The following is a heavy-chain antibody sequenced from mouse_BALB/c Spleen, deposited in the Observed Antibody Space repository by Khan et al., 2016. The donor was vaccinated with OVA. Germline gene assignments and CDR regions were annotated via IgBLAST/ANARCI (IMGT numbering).Heavy chain of an antibody. CDR1: GFHIKDTY. CDR3: SDSLLLYSLDY. D-gene: IGHD1-2*01. J-gene: IGHJ4*01. V-gene: IGHV14-3*02. CDR2: IDPANGNT. Sequence: VQLQQSGAELVKPGASVTLSCIVFGFHIKDTYMHWVRQRPEQGLDWIGRIDPANGNTKYDPKFQGKATLTADTTSNTAYLQLSSTTSEDTAVYYCSDSLLLYSLDYWGQGTSVTVSS.